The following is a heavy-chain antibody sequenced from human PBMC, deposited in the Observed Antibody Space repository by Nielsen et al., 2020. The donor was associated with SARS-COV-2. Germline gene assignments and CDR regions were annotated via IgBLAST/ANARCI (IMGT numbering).Heavy chain of an antibody. V-gene: IGHV1-69*04. D-gene: IGHD3-10*01. CDR2: IIPILGIA. J-gene: IGHJ6*02. Sequence: SVKVSCKASGGTFSSYAISWVRQAPGQGLEWMGRIIPILGIANYAQKFQGRVTITADKSTSTAYMELSSLRSEDTAVYYCAAGWGDYGSGSHYYYYGMDVWGQGTTVTVSS. CDR1: GGTFSSYA. CDR3: AAGWGDYGSGSHYYYYGMDV.